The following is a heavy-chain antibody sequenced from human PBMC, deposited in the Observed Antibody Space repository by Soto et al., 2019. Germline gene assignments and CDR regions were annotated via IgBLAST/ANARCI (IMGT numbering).Heavy chain of an antibody. J-gene: IGHJ4*02. CDR3: ARDRRDGYKRYFEF. V-gene: IGHV4-39*07. Sequence: SETLSLTCTVSGGSISNSSYYWGWIRQHPGKGLEWMGSIYYSGTTYNNPSLKSRAALSVDTSENHLSLNLNFVTSADTAFYFCARDRRDGYKRYFEFLGPGNQVTVSS. CDR1: GGSISNSSYY. CDR2: IYYSGTT. D-gene: IGHD5-12*01.